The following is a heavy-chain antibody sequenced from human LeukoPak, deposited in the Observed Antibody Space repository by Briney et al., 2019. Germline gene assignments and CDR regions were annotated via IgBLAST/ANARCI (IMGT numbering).Heavy chain of an antibody. CDR1: GFTFTSSA. J-gene: IGHJ4*02. V-gene: IGHV1-58*02. Sequence: SVKVSCKASGFTFTSSAMQWVRQARGQRLEWIGWIVVGSGNTNYAQKFQERVTITRDMSTSTAYMELSSLRSEDTAVYYCASISTTDDHHFDYWGQGTLVTVSS. CDR3: ASISTTDDHHFDY. CDR2: IVVGSGNT. D-gene: IGHD3-3*02.